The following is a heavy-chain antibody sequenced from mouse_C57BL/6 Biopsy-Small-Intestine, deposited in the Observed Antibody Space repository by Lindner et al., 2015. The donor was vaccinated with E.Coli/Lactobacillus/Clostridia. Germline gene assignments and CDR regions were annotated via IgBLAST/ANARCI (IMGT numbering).Heavy chain of an antibody. V-gene: IGHV1-39*01. J-gene: IGHJ3*01. CDR2: INPYYGSN. CDR1: GYSFTDYN. D-gene: IGHD3-2*01. Sequence: VQLQESGAELVKPGASVKISCKASGYSFTDYNMNWVKQSHGKSLEWIGTINPYYGSNNYNQKFKGKATLTVHKSSRTAYMQLNSLTSEDSAVYYCARSEGQLGLGAYWGQGTLVTVSA. CDR3: ARSEGQLGLGAY.